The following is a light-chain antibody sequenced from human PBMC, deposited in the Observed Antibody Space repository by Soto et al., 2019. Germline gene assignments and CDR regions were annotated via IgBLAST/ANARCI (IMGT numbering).Light chain of an antibody. CDR3: QSADSSGTWV. V-gene: IGLV3-25*03. CDR1: ALPKQY. Sequence: SYELTQPPSVAVSPGQTARITCSGDALPKQYAYWYQQKPGQAPVLVLYKDSERPSGIPERFSGSSSGTTVTLTISGVQAVDEADYYCQSADSSGTWVFGGGTPLTVL. CDR2: KDS. J-gene: IGLJ7*01.